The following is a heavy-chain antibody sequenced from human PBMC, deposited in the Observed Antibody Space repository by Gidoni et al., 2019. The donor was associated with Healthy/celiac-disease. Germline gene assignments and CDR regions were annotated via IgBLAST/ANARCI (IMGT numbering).Heavy chain of an antibody. CDR1: GFPFSSYA. V-gene: IGHV3-30-3*01. CDR3: ARDSDPSGGGYFQH. CDR2: ISYDRSNK. D-gene: IGHD2-15*01. Sequence: QVQLVASGGGVVQPGRSLRLSCAASGFPFSSYAMHWVRQAPGKGLEWVAVISYDRSNKYYADSVKGRFTISRDNSKNTLYLQMNSLRAEDTAVYYCARDSDPSGGGYFQHWGQGTLVTVSS. J-gene: IGHJ1*01.